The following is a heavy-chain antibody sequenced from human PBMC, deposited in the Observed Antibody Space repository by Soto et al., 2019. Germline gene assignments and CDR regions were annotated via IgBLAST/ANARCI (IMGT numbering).Heavy chain of an antibody. V-gene: IGHV1-18*01. CDR3: ARVVPGAEAWCVP. Sequence: QVQLVQSGGEVKRPGASVKVSCKTSGYTFSNYGITWVRQAPGQPLEWLGWISLYSDGTNYAQKFQGRVSTTTDTSTTTAYMELRSLRSDDTAVYYCARVVPGAEAWCVPWGQGTLVTVSS. CDR1: GYTFSNYG. D-gene: IGHD2-2*01. CDR2: ISLYSDGT. J-gene: IGHJ5*02.